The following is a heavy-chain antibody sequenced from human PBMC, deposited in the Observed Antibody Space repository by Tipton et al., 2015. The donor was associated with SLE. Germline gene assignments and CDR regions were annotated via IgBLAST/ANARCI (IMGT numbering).Heavy chain of an antibody. V-gene: IGHV4-61*09. J-gene: IGHJ4*02. Sequence: TLSLTCTVSGGSISSGSYYWSWIRQPAGKGLEWIGHIYTSGSTNYNPSLKSRVTISVDTSKNQLSLKLSSVTAADTALYYCARGTNYDSSGYYSYWGQGTLVTVSS. D-gene: IGHD3-22*01. CDR1: GGSISSGSYY. CDR3: ARGTNYDSSGYYSY. CDR2: IYTSGST.